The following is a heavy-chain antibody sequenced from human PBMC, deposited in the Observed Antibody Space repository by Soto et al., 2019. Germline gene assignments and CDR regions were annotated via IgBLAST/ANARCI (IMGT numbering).Heavy chain of an antibody. CDR3: ARVSPPPDY. V-gene: IGHV3-11*01. CDR2: IRTSGSTI. Sequence: QVQLVESGGGLVKPGGSLRLSCAASGFTFSDYYMSWIRQAPGKGLVWVSYIRTSGSTINYADSVQGRFTISRDNAKNSLYLEMSSLRAEDTAVYYCARVSPPPDYWGQGTLVTVSS. CDR1: GFTFSDYY. J-gene: IGHJ4*02.